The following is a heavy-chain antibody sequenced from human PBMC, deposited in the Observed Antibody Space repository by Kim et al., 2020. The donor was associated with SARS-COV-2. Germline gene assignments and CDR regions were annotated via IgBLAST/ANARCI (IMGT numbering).Heavy chain of an antibody. D-gene: IGHD3-16*01. CDR2: ITKSSTTI. Sequence: GGSLRLSCATSGFTFSAYDMNWVRQAPGKGLEWLSFITKSSTTIYCADSVKGRFTISRDNVKNSLYLQMNSLRDEDTALYYCVRDRMGGAFDVWGQGTMVTVSS. V-gene: IGHV3-48*02. CDR3: VRDRMGGAFDV. CDR1: GFTFSAYD. J-gene: IGHJ3*01.